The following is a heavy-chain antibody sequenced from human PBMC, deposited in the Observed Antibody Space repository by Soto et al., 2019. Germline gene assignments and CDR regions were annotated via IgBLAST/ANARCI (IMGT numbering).Heavy chain of an antibody. Sequence: QVQLQESGPGLVKPSGTLSLTCAVSGGSISSSNWWSWVRQPPGKGLEWIGEIYHSGSTNYNPSLTSRVTISVDKPKNQFSLKLSSVTAADTAVYYCARVSGSSYYGMDVWGQGTTVTVSS. CDR2: IYHSGST. V-gene: IGHV4-4*02. CDR1: GGSISSSNW. D-gene: IGHD1-26*01. CDR3: ARVSGSSYYGMDV. J-gene: IGHJ6*02.